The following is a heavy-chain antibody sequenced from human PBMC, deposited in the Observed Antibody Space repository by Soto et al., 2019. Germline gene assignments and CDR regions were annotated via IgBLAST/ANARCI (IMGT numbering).Heavy chain of an antibody. D-gene: IGHD3-10*01. V-gene: IGHV4-39*01. Sequence: QLQLQESGPGLVKPSETLSLTCTVSGGSISSSSYYWGWIRQPPGKGLEWIGSIYYSGSTYYNPSLKSRVTISVDTSKNQFSLKLSSVTAADTAVYYCARHRDWGVVRGVIINNVGYYYMDVWGKGTTVTVSS. CDR3: ARHRDWGVVRGVIINNVGYYYMDV. CDR2: IYYSGST. CDR1: GGSISSSSYY. J-gene: IGHJ6*03.